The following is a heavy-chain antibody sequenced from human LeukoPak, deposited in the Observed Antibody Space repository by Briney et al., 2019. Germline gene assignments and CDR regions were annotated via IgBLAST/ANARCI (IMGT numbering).Heavy chain of an antibody. D-gene: IGHD3-9*01. Sequence: PSETLSLTCTVSGVSISSSGSYWAWIRQPPGKGLDWIGTISYAGSPNYNPSLNSRVTMSSDTSSNQFSLRLSSVTDADTAMYYCARVMAVLRYGADYWGQGSLVTVSS. V-gene: IGHV4-39*07. CDR1: GVSISSSGSY. CDR3: ARVMAVLRYGADY. J-gene: IGHJ4*02. CDR2: ISYAGSP.